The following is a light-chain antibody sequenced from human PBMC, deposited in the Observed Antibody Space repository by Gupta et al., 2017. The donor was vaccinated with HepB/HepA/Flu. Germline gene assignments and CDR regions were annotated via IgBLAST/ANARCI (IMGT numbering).Light chain of an antibody. CDR1: SSDVGGYNY. CDR2: DVT. Sequence: SALTQPASVSGSPGQSITISCTGTSSDVGGYNYVSWYQQFPGKAPKLLIYDVTRRPSGVSSRFSGSKSGNTASQTISGRQEEDEADYYCSSDTSTIRHVFGGGTKLTVL. J-gene: IGLJ2*01. V-gene: IGLV2-14*01. CDR3: SSDTSTIRHV.